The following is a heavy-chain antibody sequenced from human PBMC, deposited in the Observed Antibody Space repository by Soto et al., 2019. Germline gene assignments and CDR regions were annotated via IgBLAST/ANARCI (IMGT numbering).Heavy chain of an antibody. J-gene: IGHJ4*02. V-gene: IGHV3-30-3*01. CDR1: GFTFSSYA. D-gene: IGHD3-22*01. CDR2: ISYDGSNK. Sequence: GGSLRLSCAASGFTFSSYAMHWVRQAPGKGLEWVAVISYDGSNKYYADSVKGRFTISRDNSKNTLYLQMNSLRAEDTAVYYCASVRASYYDSSVWGQGTLVTVSS. CDR3: ASVRASYYDSSV.